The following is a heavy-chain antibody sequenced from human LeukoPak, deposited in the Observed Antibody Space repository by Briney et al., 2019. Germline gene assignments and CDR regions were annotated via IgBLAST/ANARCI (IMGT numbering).Heavy chain of an antibody. CDR2: INPSGGST. CDR3: AWERLVGCFDH. V-gene: IGHV1-46*03. CDR1: GYTFTSYY. J-gene: IGHJ5*02. D-gene: IGHD3-10*01. Sequence: ASVKFSCKAFGYTFTSYYMHWVRQAPGQGLEWMGIINPSGGSTSYAQKFKGRDTMTRDLSKSTVYKELSSLRSEGTGVYYCAWERLVGCFDHWGQGTLVTVSS.